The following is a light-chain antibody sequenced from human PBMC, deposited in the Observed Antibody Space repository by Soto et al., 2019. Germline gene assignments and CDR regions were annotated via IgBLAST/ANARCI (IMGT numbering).Light chain of an antibody. Sequence: DIQVAHSPSTLSGSVGDRVTITCRASQTISSWVAWYQQKPGKAPKLLIYKASTLKSGVPSRFSGSGSGTEFTLTISNLQAEDSAVYHCHQYSNTLRTFGQGTRLEIK. J-gene: IGKJ5*01. CDR3: HQYSNTLRT. CDR2: KAS. CDR1: QTISSW. V-gene: IGKV1-5*03.